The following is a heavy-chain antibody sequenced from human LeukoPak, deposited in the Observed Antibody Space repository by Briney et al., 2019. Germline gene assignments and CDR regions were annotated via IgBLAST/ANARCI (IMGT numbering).Heavy chain of an antibody. V-gene: IGHV4-59*01. CDR3: ARETHSSGWSNWFDP. Sequence: SETLSLTCTVSGGSISSYYWSWIRQPPGKGLEWMGYINYSGRTNYNPSLKSRVTISVDTSKNQFSLKLSSVTAADTAVYYCARETHSSGWSNWFDPWGQGTLVTVSS. CDR1: GGSISSYY. D-gene: IGHD6-19*01. J-gene: IGHJ5*02. CDR2: INYSGRT.